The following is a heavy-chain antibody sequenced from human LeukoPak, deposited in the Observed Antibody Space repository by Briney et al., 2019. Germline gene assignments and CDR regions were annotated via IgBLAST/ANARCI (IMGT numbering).Heavy chain of an antibody. CDR3: ARDVGRGYSYSFDY. CDR2: FDPEDGET. D-gene: IGHD5-18*01. V-gene: IGHV1-24*01. CDR1: GYTLTELS. J-gene: IGHJ4*02. Sequence: ASVKVSCKVSGYTLTELSMHWVRQAPGKGLEWMGGFDPEDGETIYAQKFQGRVTMTEDTSTDTAYMELSSLRSEDTAVYYCARDVGRGYSYSFDYWGQGTLVTVSS.